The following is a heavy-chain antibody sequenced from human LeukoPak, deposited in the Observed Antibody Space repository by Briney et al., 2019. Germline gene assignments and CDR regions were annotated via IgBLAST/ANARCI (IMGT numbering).Heavy chain of an antibody. Sequence: GGSLRLSCAASGFTFSSYAMSGVRQAPGKGLEWVSAISGSGGSTYYADSVKGRFTISRDNSKNTLYLQMNSLRAEDTAVYYCARGTYYDFWSGYYDRTLYYYGMDVWGQGTTVTVSS. CDR2: ISGSGGST. CDR3: ARGTYYDFWSGYYDRTLYYYGMDV. V-gene: IGHV3-23*01. D-gene: IGHD3-3*01. J-gene: IGHJ6*02. CDR1: GFTFSSYA.